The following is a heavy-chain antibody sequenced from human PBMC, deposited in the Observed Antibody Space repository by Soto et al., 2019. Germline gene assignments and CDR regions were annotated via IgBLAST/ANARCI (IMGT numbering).Heavy chain of an antibody. CDR1: YGSISTYF. D-gene: IGHD3-3*01. CDR2: IDNSGNT. CDR3: ARGGQDFWSGPFDY. V-gene: IGHV4-4*07. J-gene: IGHJ4*02. Sequence: SETLSLTCTVSYGSISTYFCNWIRQPAGKGLEWIGRIDNSGNTNYNPSLKSRVTMSADTSRNQFSLKLNSVTAADTAVYYCARGGQDFWSGPFDYWGQGALVTVSS.